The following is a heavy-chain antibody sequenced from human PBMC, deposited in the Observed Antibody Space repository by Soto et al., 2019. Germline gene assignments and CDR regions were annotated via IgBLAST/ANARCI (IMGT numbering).Heavy chain of an antibody. J-gene: IGHJ4*02. V-gene: IGHV3-74*01. CDR2: INSDGSST. CDR3: VRTSLVVAAATREDY. D-gene: IGHD2-15*01. Sequence: EVQLVESGGGLVQPGGSLRLSCAASGFTFSSYWMHWVRQAPGKGLVWVSLINSDGSSTSYADSAKGRFTISRDNAKNTLYLQMNGLRAEDTAVYYCVRTSLVVAAATREDYWGQGTLVTVSS. CDR1: GFTFSSYW.